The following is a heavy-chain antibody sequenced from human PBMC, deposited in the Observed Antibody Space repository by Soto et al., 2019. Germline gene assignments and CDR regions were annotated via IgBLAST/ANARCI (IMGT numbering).Heavy chain of an antibody. CDR1: GYTFTTYW. CDR2: IYSGDSDI. CDR3: ERQYGSGSFDY. V-gene: IGHV5-51*01. Sequence: SGESLKISCKASGYTFTTYWIGWVRQRPGKGLEWMGIIYSGDSDIRYSPSFEGQVTISADTSLSTAYLQWGSLKASDTAMYYCERQYGSGSFDYWGQGTLVTVSS. D-gene: IGHD3-10*01. J-gene: IGHJ4*02.